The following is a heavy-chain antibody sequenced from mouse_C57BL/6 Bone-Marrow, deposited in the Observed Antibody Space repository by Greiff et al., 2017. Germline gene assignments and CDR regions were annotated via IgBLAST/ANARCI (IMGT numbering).Heavy chain of an antibody. D-gene: IGHD2-1*01. CDR3: ARPPSGNYGWYFDV. CDR2: IDPSDSYT. J-gene: IGHJ1*03. Sequence: QVQLQQPGAELVMPGASVKLSCKASGYTFTSYWMHWVKQTPGQGLEWIGEIDPSDSYTNYNQKFKGQSTLTVDKSSSTAYMQLSSLTSEDSAVXYCARPPSGNYGWYFDVWGTGTTVTVSS. V-gene: IGHV1-69*01. CDR1: GYTFTSYW.